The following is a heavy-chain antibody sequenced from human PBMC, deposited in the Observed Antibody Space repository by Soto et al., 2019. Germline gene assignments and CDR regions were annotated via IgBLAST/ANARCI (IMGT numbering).Heavy chain of an antibody. CDR1: GYSFTSYW. D-gene: IGHD1-26*01. CDR2: IYPGDSDT. V-gene: IGHV5-51*01. Sequence: EVQLVQSGAEVKKPGESLKISCKGSGYSFTSYWIGWLRQMPGKGLEWMGIIYPGDSDTRYSPSFQGQVTISADKSISTAYLQWSSLKASDTAMYYCARSLYSGSYLVAEYFQHWGQGTLVTVSS. J-gene: IGHJ1*01. CDR3: ARSLYSGSYLVAEYFQH.